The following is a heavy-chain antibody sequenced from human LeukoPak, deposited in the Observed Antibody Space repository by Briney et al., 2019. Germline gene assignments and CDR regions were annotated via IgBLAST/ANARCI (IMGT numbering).Heavy chain of an antibody. CDR1: GGSVSIGGYY. CDR3: ARDKLGHGDYASWFDP. J-gene: IGHJ5*02. Sequence: SETLSLTCTVSGGSVSIGGYYWSWIRQHPGTGLEWIGYIYYSGSTSYNPSLKSRVTISIDTSKNQFSLKLSSVTAADTAMYYCARDKLGHGDYASWFDPWGQGTLVTVSS. V-gene: IGHV4-31*03. CDR2: IYYSGST. D-gene: IGHD4-17*01.